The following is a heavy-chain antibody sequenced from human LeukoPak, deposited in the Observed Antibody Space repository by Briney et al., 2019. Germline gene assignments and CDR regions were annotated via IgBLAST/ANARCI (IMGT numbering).Heavy chain of an antibody. V-gene: IGHV4-59*01. CDR2: IYYSGST. D-gene: IGHD3-10*01. CDR3: AREGTDQYYYYYMDV. CDR1: GGSIISYY. Sequence: PSETLSLTCTVSGGSIISYYWSWIRQPPGKGLEWIGYIYYSGSTNYNPSLKSRVTISVDTSKNQFSLKLSSVTAADTAVYYCAREGTDQYYYYYMDVWGKGTTVTVSS. J-gene: IGHJ6*03.